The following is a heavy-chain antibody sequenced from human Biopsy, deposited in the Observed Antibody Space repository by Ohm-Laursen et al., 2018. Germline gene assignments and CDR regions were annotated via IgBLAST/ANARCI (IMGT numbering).Heavy chain of an antibody. Sequence: TQTLTLTSTLSGFSLNTRGMSVTWIRQPPGKALEWLARIDWDDAKFYSESLKTRLTISKGTSENHVVLTLSDVAPMDTATYYCARIPILVVPAAIVYRHRRHLQGLDVWGQGTTVIVSS. D-gene: IGHD2-2*02. CDR1: GFSLNTRGMS. CDR3: ARIPILVVPAAIVYRHRRHLQGLDV. V-gene: IGHV2-70*16. CDR2: IDWDDAK. J-gene: IGHJ6*02.